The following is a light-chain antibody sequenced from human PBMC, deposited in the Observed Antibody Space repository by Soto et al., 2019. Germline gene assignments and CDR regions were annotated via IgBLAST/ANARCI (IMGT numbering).Light chain of an antibody. J-gene: IGKJ1*01. CDR3: QQYNNWPT. V-gene: IGKV3-15*01. Sequence: EIVMTQSPATLSVSPGERATLSCRASQSVNSNLAWYQQKPGQAPRLLIYGASTRATGVPARFSCSGSGTEITLTVSSLQSEDFAVYFWQQYNNWPTFGQGTKVEIK. CDR1: QSVNSN. CDR2: GAS.